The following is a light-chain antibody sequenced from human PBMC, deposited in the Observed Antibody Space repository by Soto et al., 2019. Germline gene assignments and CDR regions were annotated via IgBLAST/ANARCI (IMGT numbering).Light chain of an antibody. J-gene: IGLJ1*01. Sequence: QSALTQPASVSGSPGQSITISCTGTSSDVGAYNFVSWHQQHPGKAPKLMIYNAYDRPSGISYCFSGSKSGNTASLTISGPQGEDEAAYYCSAHKVSRTYVFGTGTKVTVL. CDR3: SAHKVSRTYV. CDR2: NAY. V-gene: IGLV2-14*03. CDR1: SSDVGAYNF.